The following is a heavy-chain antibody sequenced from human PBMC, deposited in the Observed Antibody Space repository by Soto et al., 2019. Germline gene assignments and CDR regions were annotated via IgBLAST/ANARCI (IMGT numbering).Heavy chain of an antibody. CDR3: ARSAPPIDY. CDR1: GYTFTSYA. V-gene: IGHV1-3*01. J-gene: IGHJ4*02. Sequence: QVQLVQSGAEVKKPWASVKVYCKASGYTFTSYAMHWVRQAPGQRLEWMGWINAGNGNTKYSQKFQGRVTITRDTSASTAYMELSSLRSEDTAVYYCARSAPPIDYWGQGTLVTVSS. CDR2: INAGNGNT.